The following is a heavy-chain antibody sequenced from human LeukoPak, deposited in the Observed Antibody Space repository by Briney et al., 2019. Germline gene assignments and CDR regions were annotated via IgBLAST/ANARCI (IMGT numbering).Heavy chain of an antibody. J-gene: IGHJ4*02. V-gene: IGHV3-30*18. Sequence: GGSLRLSCAASGFTFSSYGMHWVRQAPGKGLEWVAVISYDGSSKYYADSVKGRFTISRDNSKNTLYLQMNSLRSEDPAVYYCAKDVRLAVTWFDYWGQGTLVTVSS. D-gene: IGHD6-19*01. CDR1: GFTFSSYG. CDR3: AKDVRLAVTWFDY. CDR2: ISYDGSSK.